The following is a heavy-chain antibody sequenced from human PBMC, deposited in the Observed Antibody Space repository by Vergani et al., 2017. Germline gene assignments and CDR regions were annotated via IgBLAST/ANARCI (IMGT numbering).Heavy chain of an antibody. D-gene: IGHD3-22*01. CDR2: ISSRRTYI. Sequence: EVRLVESGGGLVKPGGSLRLSCAASGFTFSRYSMNWVRQAPGKGLEWVSAISSRRTYIFYADSLKGRFTISRDNAKNSLYLQMNSLRAEDTAVYYCVPGDDDSSGTDYYFDYWGQGTLVTVSS. CDR1: GFTFSRYS. J-gene: IGHJ4*02. V-gene: IGHV3-21*01. CDR3: VPGDDDSSGTDYYFDY.